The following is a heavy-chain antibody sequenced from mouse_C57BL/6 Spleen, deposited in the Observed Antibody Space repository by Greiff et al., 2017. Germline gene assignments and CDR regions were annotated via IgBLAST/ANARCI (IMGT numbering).Heavy chain of an antibody. D-gene: IGHD2-4*01. CDR3: ARVGGLRGYYYAMDY. J-gene: IGHJ4*01. CDR2: INPSDSET. Sequence: QVQLQQPGAELVRPGSSVKLSCKASGYTFTSYWMDWVKQRPGQGLEWIGNINPSDSETHYNQKFKDKATLTADKSSSTAYMQLSSLTSEDSAVYYCARVGGLRGYYYAMDYWGQGTSVTVSS. V-gene: IGHV1-61*01. CDR1: GYTFTSYW.